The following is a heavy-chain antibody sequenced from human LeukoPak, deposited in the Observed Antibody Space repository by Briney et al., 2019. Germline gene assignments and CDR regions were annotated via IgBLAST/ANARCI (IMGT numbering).Heavy chain of an antibody. V-gene: IGHV1-46*01. CDR1: GYTFTSYY. J-gene: IGHJ5*02. Sequence: ASVKVSCKASGYTFTSYYMHWVRQAPGQGLEWMGIINPSGGSTNYAQKFQGRVTITADKSTSTAYMELSSLRSEDTAVYYCARDRWTTVTTNWFDPWGQGTLVTVSS. CDR3: ARDRWTTVTTNWFDP. D-gene: IGHD4-17*01. CDR2: INPSGGST.